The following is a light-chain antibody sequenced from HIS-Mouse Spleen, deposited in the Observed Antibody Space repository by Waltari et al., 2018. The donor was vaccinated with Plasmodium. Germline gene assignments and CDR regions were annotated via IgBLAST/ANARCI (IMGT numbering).Light chain of an antibody. CDR3: QQYNNWSFT. J-gene: IGKJ3*01. V-gene: IGKV3-15*01. CDR1: QSVRSN. Sequence: EIVMTQSPATLSVSPGERATLSCMASQSVRSNLAWYQQKPGQAPRLLIYGASTRANGSPARFSGSGSGTEFTLTISSLQSEDFAVYYCQQYNNWSFTFGPGTKVDIK. CDR2: GAS.